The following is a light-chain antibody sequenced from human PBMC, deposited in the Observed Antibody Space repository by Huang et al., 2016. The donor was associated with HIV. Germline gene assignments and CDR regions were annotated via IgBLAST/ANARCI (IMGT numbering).Light chain of an antibody. Sequence: EVVITQSPDTLSASSGDTINISCRASQSVDSKLAWYQQKPGQAPRLLMFATSTRATGGPARCSGSGAQTEFTLTVSSLQSDDSAVYYCQEYYSRPPWTLGQGTKVEIK. CDR2: ATS. CDR3: QEYYSRPPWT. J-gene: IGKJ1*01. V-gene: IGKV3-15*01. CDR1: QSVDSK.